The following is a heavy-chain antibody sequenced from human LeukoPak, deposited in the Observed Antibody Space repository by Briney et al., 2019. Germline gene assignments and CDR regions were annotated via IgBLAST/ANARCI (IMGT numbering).Heavy chain of an antibody. CDR2: IYHSGIT. V-gene: IGHV4-38-2*01. J-gene: IGHJ4*02. D-gene: IGHD3-10*01. CDR1: GGSFSGYY. CDR3: ASNLYGSGNYFAY. Sequence: SETLSLTCAVYGGSFSGYYWGWIRQPPGKGLEWISIIYHSGITYYNPSLKSRVTISVDTSKNQFSLKLSSVTAADTAVYYCASNLYGSGNYFAYWGRGTLVTVSS.